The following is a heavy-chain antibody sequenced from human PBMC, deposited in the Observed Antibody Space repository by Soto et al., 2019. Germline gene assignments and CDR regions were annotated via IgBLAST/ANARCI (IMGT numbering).Heavy chain of an antibody. CDR1: GGSFSGYY. J-gene: IGHJ4*02. CDR2: INHSGST. V-gene: IGHV4-34*01. D-gene: IGHD6-6*01. CDR3: ARNTRRGGIAARPDY. Sequence: PSETLSLTCAVYGGSFSGYYWSWIRQPPGKGLEWIGEINHSGSTNYNPSLKSRVTISVDTSKNQFSLKLSSVTAADTAVYYCARNTRRGGIAARPDYWGRGTLVTVSS.